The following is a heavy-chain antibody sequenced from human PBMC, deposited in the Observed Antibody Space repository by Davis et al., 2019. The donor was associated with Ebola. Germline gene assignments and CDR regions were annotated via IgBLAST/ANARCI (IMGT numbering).Heavy chain of an antibody. CDR2: ISSSGSTI. CDR1: GGSISSYY. V-gene: IGHV3-11*01. J-gene: IGHJ6*02. D-gene: IGHD6-6*01. Sequence: LSLTCTVSGGSISSYYWSWIRQAPGKGLEWVSYISSSGSTIYYADSVKGRFTISRDNAKNSLYLQMNSLRAEDTAVYYCARNEFSSSWDYYGMDVWGQGTTVTVSS. CDR3: ARNEFSSSWDYYGMDV.